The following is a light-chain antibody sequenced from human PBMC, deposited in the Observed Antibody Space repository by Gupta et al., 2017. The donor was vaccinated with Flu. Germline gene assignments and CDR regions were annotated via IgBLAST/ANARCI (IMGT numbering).Light chain of an antibody. V-gene: IGLV1-44*01. Sequence: SVSTWRIGSNSVNLYRQHPGTAPTLLVYTNNERAPELPVRFSVSNSDSAATVAMSRSRVEDEDDYYCLAWDYIRNGVVFDGGTKLTVL. CDR3: LAWDYIRNGVV. CDR1: TWRIGSNS. J-gene: IGLJ2*01. CDR2: TNN.